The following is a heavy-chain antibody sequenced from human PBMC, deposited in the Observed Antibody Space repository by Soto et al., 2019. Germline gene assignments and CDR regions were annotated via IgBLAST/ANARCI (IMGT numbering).Heavy chain of an antibody. CDR1: GYTFTSYY. V-gene: IGHV1-46*03. Sequence: ASVKVSCKASGYTFTSYYMHWVRQAPGQGLEWMGIINPSGGSTSYAQKFQGRDTMTRDTSTSTVYMELSSLRSEDTAVYYCARVPYYGSGNDVLPFDYWGQGTLVTVSS. J-gene: IGHJ4*02. D-gene: IGHD3-10*01. CDR2: INPSGGST. CDR3: ARVPYYGSGNDVLPFDY.